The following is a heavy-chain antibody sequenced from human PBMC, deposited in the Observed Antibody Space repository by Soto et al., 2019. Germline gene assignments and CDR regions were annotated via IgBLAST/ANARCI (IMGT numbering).Heavy chain of an antibody. CDR3: AKDPGSYYDFWSGYTPKRGPYYYYGMDV. CDR2: ISGSGGST. Sequence: GGSLRLSCAASGFTFSSYAMSWVRQAPGKGLEWVSAISGSGGSTYYADSVKGRFTISRDNSKNTLYLQMNSLRAEDTAVYYCAKDPGSYYDFWSGYTPKRGPYYYYGMDVWGQGTTVTVSS. CDR1: GFTFSSYA. V-gene: IGHV3-23*01. J-gene: IGHJ6*02. D-gene: IGHD3-3*01.